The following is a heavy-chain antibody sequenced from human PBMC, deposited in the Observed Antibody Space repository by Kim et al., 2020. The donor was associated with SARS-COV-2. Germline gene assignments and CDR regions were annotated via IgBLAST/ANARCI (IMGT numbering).Heavy chain of an antibody. Sequence: GGSLRLSCAASGFTFSSYGMHWVRQAPGKGLEWVAVISYDGSNKYYADSVKGRFTISRDNSKNTLYLQMNSLRAEDTAVYYCAKDGAIVVVPAAIMDYYYYYGMDVWGQGTTVTVSS. CDR3: AKDGAIVVVPAAIMDYYYYYGMDV. D-gene: IGHD2-2*02. J-gene: IGHJ6*02. CDR2: ISYDGSNK. V-gene: IGHV3-30*18. CDR1: GFTFSSYG.